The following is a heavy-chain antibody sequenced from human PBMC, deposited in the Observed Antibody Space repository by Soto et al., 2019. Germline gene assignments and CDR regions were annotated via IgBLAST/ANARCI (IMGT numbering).Heavy chain of an antibody. Sequence: PGGCLRRSCAAAGFTCRNYSMNWVRQAPGKGLEWVSSISSSSSYIYYADSVKGRFTISRDNAKNSLYLQMNSLRAEDTAVYYCARDVYYDVSAGSYSFTYAMDVSRPGCTV. CDR1: GFTCRNYS. V-gene: IGHV3-21*01. CDR3: ARDVYYDVSAGSYSFTYAMDV. D-gene: IGHD3-9*01. J-gene: IGHJ6*02. CDR2: ISSSSSYI.